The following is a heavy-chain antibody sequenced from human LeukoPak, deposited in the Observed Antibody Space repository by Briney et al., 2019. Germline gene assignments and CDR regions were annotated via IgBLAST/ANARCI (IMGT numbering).Heavy chain of an antibody. J-gene: IGHJ3*02. CDR1: GGSFSGYY. CDR2: IKQSGST. Sequence: SESLSPTCAVDGGSFSGYYWSWISQPPGKGLEWIGEIKQSGSTNFNPTLKSRVTISVDTTKNQFSLKLSSVAAAATAVYSCARGHSTVHDAFDIWGQGTMVTVSS. D-gene: IGHD4-11*01. CDR3: ARGHSTVHDAFDI. V-gene: IGHV4-34*01.